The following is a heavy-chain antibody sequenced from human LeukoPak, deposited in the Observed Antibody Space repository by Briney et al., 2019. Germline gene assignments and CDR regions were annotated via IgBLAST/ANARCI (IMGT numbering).Heavy chain of an antibody. CDR3: AKDSSTWYGWFDP. CDR2: ISYDGSNK. Sequence: GGSLRLSCAASGFIFNSYGMHWVRQAPGKGLEWVAVISYDGSNKYYADSVKGRFVISRDNSKNTLYLQMNSLRAEDTAVYYCAKDSSTWYGWFDPWGQGTLATVSS. V-gene: IGHV3-30*18. D-gene: IGHD6-13*01. CDR1: GFIFNSYG. J-gene: IGHJ5*02.